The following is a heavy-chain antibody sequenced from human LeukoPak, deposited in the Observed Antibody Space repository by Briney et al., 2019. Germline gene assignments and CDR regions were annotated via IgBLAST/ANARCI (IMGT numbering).Heavy chain of an antibody. CDR1: GFTFDDYA. D-gene: IGHD4-17*01. V-gene: IGHV3-9*01. CDR3: AKDSGARYYYGMDV. CDR2: ISWNSGSI. J-gene: IGHJ6*02. Sequence: PGGSLRLSCAASGFTFDDYAMHWVRHAPGKSLEWVSGISWNSGSIGYADSVKGRFTISRDNAKNSLYLQMNSLRAEDTALYYCAKDSGARYYYGMDVWGQGTTVTVSS.